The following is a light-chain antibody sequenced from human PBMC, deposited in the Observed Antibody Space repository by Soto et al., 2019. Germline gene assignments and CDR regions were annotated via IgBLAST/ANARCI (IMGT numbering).Light chain of an antibody. J-gene: IGKJ1*01. CDR1: QSITDW. CDR3: QQYNGT. CDR2: RAS. Sequence: DMQMTQSPSTLSASVGDRVTITCRASQSITDWLAWYQQKPGKAPKLLIYRASSLESGVPSRFSGSGYGAQFSLTISSLQPDDFATYYCQQYNGTFGQGTKV. V-gene: IGKV1-5*03.